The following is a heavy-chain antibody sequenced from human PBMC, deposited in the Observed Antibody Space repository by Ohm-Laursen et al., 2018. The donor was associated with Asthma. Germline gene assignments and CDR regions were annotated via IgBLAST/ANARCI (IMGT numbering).Heavy chain of an antibody. J-gene: IGHJ4*02. D-gene: IGHD4-17*01. V-gene: IGHV1-3*01. CDR1: GYTFTSYA. Sequence: ASVKVSCKASGYTFTSYAMHWVRQAPGQRLEWMGWINAGNGNTKYSQKFQGRVTITRDTSASTAYMELSSLRSVDTAVYYCARDYGDYVGYFDYWGQGTLVTVSS. CDR3: ARDYGDYVGYFDY. CDR2: INAGNGNT.